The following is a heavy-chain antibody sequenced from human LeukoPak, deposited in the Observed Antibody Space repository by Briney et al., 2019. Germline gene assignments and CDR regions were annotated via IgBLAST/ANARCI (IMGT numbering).Heavy chain of an antibody. CDR1: GYTFTSYY. CDR3: ASPVAVAGRNAFDI. CDR2: IIPIFGTA. D-gene: IGHD6-19*01. J-gene: IGHJ3*02. V-gene: IGHV1-69*13. Sequence: GASVKVSCKASGYTFTSYYMHWVRQAPGQGLEWMGGIIPIFGTANYAQKFQGRVTITADESTSTAYMELSSLRSEDTAVYYCASPVAVAGRNAFDIWGQGTMVTVSS.